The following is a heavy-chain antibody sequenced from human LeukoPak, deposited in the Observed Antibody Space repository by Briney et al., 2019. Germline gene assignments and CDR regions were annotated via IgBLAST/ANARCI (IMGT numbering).Heavy chain of an antibody. CDR3: ARDQDYYGSGSYPVDY. Sequence: GGSLRLSCAASGFTFSSYSMNWVRQAPGKGLEWVSSISSSSSYIYYADSVKGRFTISRDNSKNTLYLQMNSLRAEDTAVYYCARDQDYYGSGSYPVDYWGQGTLVTVSS. CDR2: ISSSSSYI. D-gene: IGHD3-10*01. CDR1: GFTFSSYS. J-gene: IGHJ4*02. V-gene: IGHV3-21*01.